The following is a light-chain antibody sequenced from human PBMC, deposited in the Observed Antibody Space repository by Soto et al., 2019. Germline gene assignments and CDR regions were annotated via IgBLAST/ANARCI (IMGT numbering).Light chain of an antibody. J-gene: IGKJ2*01. CDR1: QSVSSS. CDR3: QQYSDWRYT. Sequence: EIVMTQSPATLSVSPGARATLSCRASQSVSSSLAWYQQKPGQAPRVLIYGASTRATGIPARFGGSGSGTEFTLTITSLQSEDFAVYYCQQYSDWRYTFGQGTKLEIK. CDR2: GAS. V-gene: IGKV3-15*01.